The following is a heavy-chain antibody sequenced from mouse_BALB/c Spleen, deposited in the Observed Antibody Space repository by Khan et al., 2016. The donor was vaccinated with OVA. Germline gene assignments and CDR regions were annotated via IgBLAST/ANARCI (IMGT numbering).Heavy chain of an antibody. CDR3: ARNRDGGSYWYFDV. D-gene: IGHD3-3*01. J-gene: IGHJ1*01. Sequence: QVQLKESGPGLVAPSQSLSISCTVSGFSLSRYSIHWLRQPPGKGLEWLGIMWIGGSEAYNSDLKSRLIISKDNSKGQVVLKMNSPQADDTAMYYCARNRDGGSYWYFDVWGAGTTVTVSS. CDR1: GFSLSRYS. V-gene: IGHV2-6-4*01. CDR2: MWIGGSE.